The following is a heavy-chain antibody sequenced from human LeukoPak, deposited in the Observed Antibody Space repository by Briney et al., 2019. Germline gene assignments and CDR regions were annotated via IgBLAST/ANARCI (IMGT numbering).Heavy chain of an antibody. V-gene: IGHV4-59*01. CDR2: ISYTGST. CDR3: ARVGRGDHTWGSYSFDH. Sequence: SETLSLTCTVSGDFSSSFHWSWIRQPPGKGLEWIAYISYTGSTKYSPSLESRVTISIDTSKNQFSLKLNSVTAADTALYYCARVGRGDHTWGSYSFDHWGQGTLVTVSS. D-gene: IGHD3-16*01. J-gene: IGHJ4*02. CDR1: GDFSSSFH.